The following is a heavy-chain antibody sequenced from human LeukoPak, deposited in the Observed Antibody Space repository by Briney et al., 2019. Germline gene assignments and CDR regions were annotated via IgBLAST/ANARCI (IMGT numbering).Heavy chain of an antibody. CDR3: AGDQYSSPYGAGY. J-gene: IGHJ4*02. Sequence: ASVKVSCKASGGTFSSYAISWVRQAPGQGLEWMGGIIPIFGTANYAQKFQSRVTITADESTSTAYMELSSLRSEGTAVYYCAGDQYSSPYGAGYWGQGTLVTVSS. CDR2: IIPIFGTA. D-gene: IGHD6-6*01. V-gene: IGHV1-69*13. CDR1: GGTFSSYA.